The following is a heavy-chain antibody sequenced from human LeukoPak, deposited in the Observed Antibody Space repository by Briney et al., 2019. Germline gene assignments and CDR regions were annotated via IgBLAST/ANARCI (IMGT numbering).Heavy chain of an antibody. Sequence: PGRSLRLSCAASGFTFDDYAMHWVRHAPGKGLEWVSGISWNSGSIGYADSVKGRFTISRDNAKNSLYLQMNSLRAEDTALYHCARFGESPYYYYYYGMDVWGQGTTVTVSS. V-gene: IGHV3-9*01. CDR1: GFTFDDYA. J-gene: IGHJ6*02. CDR2: ISWNSGSI. CDR3: ARFGESPYYYYYYGMDV. D-gene: IGHD3-16*01.